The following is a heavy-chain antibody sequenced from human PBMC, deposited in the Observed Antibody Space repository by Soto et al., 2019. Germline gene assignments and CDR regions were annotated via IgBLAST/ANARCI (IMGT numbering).Heavy chain of an antibody. CDR2: IYWDDDK. CDR1: GFSLSTSGVG. J-gene: IGHJ4*02. V-gene: IGHV2-5*02. Sequence: QITLKESGPTLVKPTQTLTLTCTSSGFSLSTSGVGVGWFRQPPGKALEWLALIYWDDDKRYSPSLKSRLTITKDPSKNQMVLTMTNMDPVDTATYYCAHRKGVAHSFDYWCQVTLVTVAS. D-gene: IGHD3-16*01. CDR3: AHRKGVAHSFDY.